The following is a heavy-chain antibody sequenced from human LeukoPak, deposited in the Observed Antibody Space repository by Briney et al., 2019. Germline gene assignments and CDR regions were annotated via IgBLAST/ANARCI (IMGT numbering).Heavy chain of an antibody. CDR3: ARGPQDILAPNCFAP. J-gene: IGHJ5*02. CDR1: GYSISSGYY. CDR2: IYHTGNT. Sequence: PSETLSLTCTVSGYSISSGYYWGWIRQPPGKGLEWIGSIYHTGNTYYNPSLKSRVTISVDTSKNQFSLKLSSVTAADTAFYFCARGPQDILAPNCFAPGGQGTRVTVSS. V-gene: IGHV4-38-2*02. D-gene: IGHD5-12*01.